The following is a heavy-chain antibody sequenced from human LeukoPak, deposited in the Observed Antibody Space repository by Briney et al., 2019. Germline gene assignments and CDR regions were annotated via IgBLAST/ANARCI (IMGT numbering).Heavy chain of an antibody. D-gene: IGHD6-19*01. J-gene: IGHJ2*01. CDR1: GGTFSSYA. V-gene: IGHV1-69*13. CDR2: IIPIFGTA. CDR3: ARGSPHWGPVAPREEYFDL. Sequence: SVKVSCKASGGTFSSYAISWVRQAPGQGLEWMGGIIPIFGTANYAQKFQGRVTITADESTGTAYMELSSLRSEDTAVYYCARGSPHWGPVAPREEYFDLWGRGTLVTVSS.